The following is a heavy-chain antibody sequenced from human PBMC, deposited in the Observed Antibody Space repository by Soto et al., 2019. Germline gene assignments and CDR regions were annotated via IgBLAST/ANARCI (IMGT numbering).Heavy chain of an antibody. J-gene: IGHJ6*02. D-gene: IGHD5-18*01. V-gene: IGHV1-18*01. CDR2: ISTLHGNT. CDR1: GYDYVTYA. CDR3: ARRVQVWLPDYYGMDV. Sequence: QAQLVQSGAEVKKPGASVNVSCKASGYDYVTYAITWVRQRPGQGLAWMGWISTLHGNTNYAQNFQGRVTMTTDTSTRIVHLELRSLRSDDTAVYYGARRVQVWLPDYYGMDVWGQGTTVTVSS.